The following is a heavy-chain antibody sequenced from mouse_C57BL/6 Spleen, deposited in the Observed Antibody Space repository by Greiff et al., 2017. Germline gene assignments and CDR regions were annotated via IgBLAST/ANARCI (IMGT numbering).Heavy chain of an antibody. J-gene: IGHJ2*01. D-gene: IGHD2-5*01. Sequence: EVQLVESGGGLVKPGGSLKLSCAASGFTFSSYAMSWVRQTPEKRLEWVATISDGGSYTYYPDNVKGRFTISRDNAKNNLYLQMSHLKSEDTAMYYCARGGYYSNFLLDYWGQGTTLTVSS. V-gene: IGHV5-4*01. CDR1: GFTFSSYA. CDR3: ARGGYYSNFLLDY. CDR2: ISDGGSYT.